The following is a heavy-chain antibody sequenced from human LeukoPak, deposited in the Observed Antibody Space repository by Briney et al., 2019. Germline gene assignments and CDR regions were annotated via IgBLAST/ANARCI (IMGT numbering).Heavy chain of an antibody. Sequence: AGGSLRLSCAASGFTFSSYSMNWVRQAPGKGLEWVSSISSSSSYIYYADSVKGRYTISRDNAKNPLYLQMNSLRAEDTAVYYCAKDLRDYYGSVKYWGQGTLVTVSS. CDR3: AKDLRDYYGSVKY. J-gene: IGHJ4*02. CDR2: ISSSSSYI. D-gene: IGHD3-10*01. CDR1: GFTFSSYS. V-gene: IGHV3-21*01.